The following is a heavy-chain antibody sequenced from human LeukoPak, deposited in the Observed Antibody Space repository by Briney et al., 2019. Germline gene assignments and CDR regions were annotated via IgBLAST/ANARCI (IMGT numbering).Heavy chain of an antibody. V-gene: IGHV1-2*02. CDR3: ARVYNWYDNRPGSMGY. J-gene: IGHJ4*02. D-gene: IGHD1-1*01. CDR2: INPNSGGT. Sequence: ASVKVSCKASGYTFTGYYMHWVRQAPGQGLEWMGWINPNSGGTNYAQKFQGRVTMTRDTSISTAYMELSRLRSDDTAVYYCARVYNWYDNRPGSMGYWGQGTLVTVSS. CDR1: GYTFTGYY.